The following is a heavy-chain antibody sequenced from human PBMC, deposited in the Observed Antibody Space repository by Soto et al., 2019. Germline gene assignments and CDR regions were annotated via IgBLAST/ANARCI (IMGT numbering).Heavy chain of an antibody. CDR2: IWHDGSNQ. J-gene: IGHJ6*03. V-gene: IGHV3-33*01. Sequence: ESGGGVVQPGRSLRLSCAASGFTFSSYGMYWVRQAPGKGLEWVAVIWHDGSNQYYADSVKGRFTISRDNSKNTLYLQMNSLRAEDTAVYYCARGDYHEVEGGEDFYYMDVWGKETTVTVSS. CDR3: ARGDYHEVEGGEDFYYMDV. D-gene: IGHD3-10*01. CDR1: GFTFSSYG.